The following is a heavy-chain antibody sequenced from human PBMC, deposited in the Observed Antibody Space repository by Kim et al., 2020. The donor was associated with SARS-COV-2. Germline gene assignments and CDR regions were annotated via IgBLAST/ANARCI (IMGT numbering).Heavy chain of an antibody. Sequence: ASVKVSCKASGYAFTGYYMHWVRQAPGQGLEWMGRINPKSGGTNYAQKFQGRVTMTRDTSVSTAYMELSSLGSDDAVVYYCARGGYSGYDAWFDPWGQGT. V-gene: IGHV1-2*05. CDR3: ARGGYSGYDAWFDP. D-gene: IGHD5-12*01. J-gene: IGHJ5*02. CDR1: GYAFTGYY. CDR2: INPKSGGT.